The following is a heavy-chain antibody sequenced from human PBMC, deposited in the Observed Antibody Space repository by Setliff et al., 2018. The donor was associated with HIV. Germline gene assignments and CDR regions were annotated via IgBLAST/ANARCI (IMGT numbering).Heavy chain of an antibody. Sequence: PSETLSLTCAVYGGSFSGYSWIWIRQPPGKGLEWIGEINHSGSANYNPSLKSRVTMSVDTSKNQFSLRLTSVSAADTALYYCAGSMGATKGSWFEPWGQGTLVTVS. V-gene: IGHV4-34*01. D-gene: IGHD1-26*01. CDR3: AGSMGATKGSWFEP. CDR2: INHSGSA. J-gene: IGHJ5*02. CDR1: GGSFSGYS.